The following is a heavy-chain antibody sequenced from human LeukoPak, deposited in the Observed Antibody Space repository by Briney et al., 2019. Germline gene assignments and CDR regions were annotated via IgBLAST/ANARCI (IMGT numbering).Heavy chain of an antibody. CDR2: VVPDSGGT. Sequence: ASVKVSCKASGYTFTGYYMHWVRQAPGQGLEWMGWVVPDSGGTIYAPKFQGRVTMTRDTSIATAYMELSGLTSGDTAMYYCARSAPQLDYWGQGTLVTVSS. V-gene: IGHV1-2*02. CDR1: GYTFTGYY. CDR3: ARSAPQLDY. J-gene: IGHJ4*02. D-gene: IGHD6-13*01.